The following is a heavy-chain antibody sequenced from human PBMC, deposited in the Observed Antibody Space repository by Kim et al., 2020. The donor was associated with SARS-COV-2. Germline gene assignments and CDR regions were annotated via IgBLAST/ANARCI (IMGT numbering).Heavy chain of an antibody. CDR3: ARGPGAFDI. CDR2: DVK. J-gene: IGHJ3*02. Sequence: DVKYCSTSLTTRLTISKDTSKNQVVLTMTNMDPVDTATYYCARGPGAFDIWGQGTMVTVSS. V-gene: IGHV2-70*01.